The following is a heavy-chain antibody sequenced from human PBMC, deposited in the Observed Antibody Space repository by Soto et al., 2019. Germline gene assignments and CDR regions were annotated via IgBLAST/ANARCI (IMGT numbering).Heavy chain of an antibody. CDR2: IYYSGST. V-gene: IGHV4-31*01. CDR1: GGSISSGGYY. Sequence: QVQLQESGPGLVKPSQTLSLTCTVSGGSISSGGYYWSWIRQHPGKGLERIGYIYYSGSTYYNPSMKRLVTISVDTSKTQLALKLRSVTAADTAVYYCERERFGWSCGDSGGWLDHWGQGPLVTVSS. D-gene: IGHD4-17*01. J-gene: IGHJ5*02. CDR3: ERERFGWSCGDSGGWLDH.